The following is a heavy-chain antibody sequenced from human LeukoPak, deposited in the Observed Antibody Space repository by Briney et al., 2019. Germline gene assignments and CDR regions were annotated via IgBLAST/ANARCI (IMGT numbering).Heavy chain of an antibody. J-gene: IGHJ4*02. Sequence: QPGGSLILCCAASGFICSRDWMHWVRQAPGKGLVWVSRISDDGSITTYADSVQGRFTISRDNANSTVFLQMNSLRVEDTAVYFCVRRYYEYNVYDRHFHFWGQGILVSVSS. CDR1: GFICSRDW. CDR2: ISDDGSIT. V-gene: IGHV3-74*03. D-gene: IGHD5/OR15-5a*01. CDR3: VRRYYEYNVYDRHFHF.